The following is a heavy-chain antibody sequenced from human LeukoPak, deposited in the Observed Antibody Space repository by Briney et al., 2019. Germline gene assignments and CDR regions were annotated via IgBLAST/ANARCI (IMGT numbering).Heavy chain of an antibody. CDR1: GFTFSGYA. Sequence: GGSLRLSCAASGFTFSGYAMTWVRQAKGKGLEWVSAISGSCGSTYYADSVKGRFTISRGTSKNTLYLQMNSLRAEDTAVYYCAKYGVFGDTPRGHFDYWGQGTLVTVSS. CDR2: ISGSCGST. J-gene: IGHJ4*02. CDR3: AKYGVFGDTPRGHFDY. D-gene: IGHD3-10*02. V-gene: IGHV3-23*01.